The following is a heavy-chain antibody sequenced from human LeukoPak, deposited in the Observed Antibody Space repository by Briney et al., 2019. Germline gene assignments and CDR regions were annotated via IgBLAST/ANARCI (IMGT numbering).Heavy chain of an antibody. CDR1: GYSISSGYY. CDR2: IYHSGST. V-gene: IGHV4-38-2*02. CDR3: ARDSTRSVAGPDY. Sequence: SETLSLTCTVSGYSISSGYYWGWIRQPPGKGLEGIGSIYHSGSTYYNPSLKSRVTISVDTSKNQFSLKLSSVTAADTAVYYCARDSTRSVAGPDYWGQGTLVTVSS. J-gene: IGHJ4*02. D-gene: IGHD6-19*01.